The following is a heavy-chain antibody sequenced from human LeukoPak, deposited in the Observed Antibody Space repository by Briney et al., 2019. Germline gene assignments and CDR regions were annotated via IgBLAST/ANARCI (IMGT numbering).Heavy chain of an antibody. Sequence: SETLSLTCTVSGDSISSSSYYWGWIRQPPGRGLEWIGSIYSSGSTSYNPSLRSRVTISVDRTKDQFSLKLSFVTDADTAVYYCAKGRGYSGYKYYFDYWGQGTLATVSS. CDR3: AKGRGYSGYKYYFDY. J-gene: IGHJ4*02. V-gene: IGHV4-39*01. CDR2: IYSSGST. CDR1: GDSISSSSYY. D-gene: IGHD5-12*01.